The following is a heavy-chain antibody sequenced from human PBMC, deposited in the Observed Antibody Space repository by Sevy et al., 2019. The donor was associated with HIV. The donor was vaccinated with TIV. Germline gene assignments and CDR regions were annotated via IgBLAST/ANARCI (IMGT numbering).Heavy chain of an antibody. CDR1: GFTFSSYD. CDR3: ARVALTFGGATYDKHYFMDV. V-gene: IGHV3-30*03. D-gene: IGHD3-16*01. Sequence: GGSLRLSCAAPGFTFSSYDMHWVRQAPGKGLEWVAVISYDGSNKFYLDSVKGRFTISRDNSKSTLYLQLSSLRAEDTAVYYCARVALTFGGATYDKHYFMDVWGKGTTVTVSS. CDR2: ISYDGSNK. J-gene: IGHJ6*03.